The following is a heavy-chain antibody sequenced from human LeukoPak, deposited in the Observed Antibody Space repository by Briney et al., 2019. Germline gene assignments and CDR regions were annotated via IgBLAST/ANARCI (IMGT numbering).Heavy chain of an antibody. Sequence: GASVKVSCKVSGYTITEFSMHWMRQAPGKGLEWMGGFDPEDCETIYAQKFQGRVTMTEDTSTDTAYMELSRLRSEDTAVYYCATETGPMVRCPWYYSDYWGQGTLVTVSS. CDR2: FDPEDCET. V-gene: IGHV1-24*01. CDR3: ATETGPMVRCPWYYSDY. D-gene: IGHD3-10*01. CDR1: GYTITEFS. J-gene: IGHJ4*02.